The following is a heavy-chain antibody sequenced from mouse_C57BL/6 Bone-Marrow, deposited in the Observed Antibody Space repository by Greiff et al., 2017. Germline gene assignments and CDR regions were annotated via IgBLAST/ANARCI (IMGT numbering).Heavy chain of an antibody. CDR1: GYTFTSHW. J-gene: IGHJ1*03. D-gene: IGHD2-2*01. CDR2: IFPGSGST. V-gene: IGHV1-56*01. Sequence: VKLMESGPELVRPGASVKISCKAPGYTFTSHWMQWVRQRPGQGLEWIGEIFPGSGSTSYNEKFKGKATLTVDTSSSTAYMQLSSLTSEDSAVYFCARYLWLREYWYFDVWGTGTTVTVSS. CDR3: ARYLWLREYWYFDV.